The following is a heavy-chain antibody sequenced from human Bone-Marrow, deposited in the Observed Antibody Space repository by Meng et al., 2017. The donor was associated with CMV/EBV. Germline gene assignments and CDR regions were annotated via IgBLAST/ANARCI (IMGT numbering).Heavy chain of an antibody. D-gene: IGHD3-3*01. Sequence: GESLKISCAASGFTFSSYAMSWVRQAPGKGLEWVSAISGSGGSTYYADSVKGQFTISRDNSKNTLYLQMNSLRAEDTAVYYCAKGEQGYDFWSGYTPLYGYWGQGTRVTVSS. CDR2: ISGSGGST. J-gene: IGHJ4*02. V-gene: IGHV3-23*01. CDR3: AKGEQGYDFWSGYTPLYGY. CDR1: GFTFSSYA.